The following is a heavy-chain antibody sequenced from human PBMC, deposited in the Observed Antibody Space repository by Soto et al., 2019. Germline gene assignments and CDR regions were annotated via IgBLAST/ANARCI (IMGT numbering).Heavy chain of an antibody. Sequence: SETLSLTCAVYGGSFSGYYWSWIRQPPGKGLEWIGEINHSGSTNYNPSLKSRVTISVDTSKNQFSLKLSSVTAADTAVYYCARDDGAAAGIRWFDPWGQGTLVTVSS. D-gene: IGHD6-13*01. V-gene: IGHV4-34*01. CDR2: INHSGST. CDR1: GGSFSGYY. J-gene: IGHJ5*02. CDR3: ARDDGAAAGIRWFDP.